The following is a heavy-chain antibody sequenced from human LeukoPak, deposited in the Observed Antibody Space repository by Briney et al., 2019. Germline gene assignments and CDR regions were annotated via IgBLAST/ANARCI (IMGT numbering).Heavy chain of an antibody. CDR3: ARSIQLWSYFDY. Sequence: ASVKVSCKASGYTFTGYYTHWVRQAPGQGLEWMGWINPNSGGTNYSQKFQGRVTMTRDTSNSTAYMELSRLRSDGTAVYYCARSIQLWSYFDYWGQGTLVTVSS. D-gene: IGHD5-18*01. J-gene: IGHJ4*02. CDR1: GYTFTGYY. V-gene: IGHV1-2*02. CDR2: INPNSGGT.